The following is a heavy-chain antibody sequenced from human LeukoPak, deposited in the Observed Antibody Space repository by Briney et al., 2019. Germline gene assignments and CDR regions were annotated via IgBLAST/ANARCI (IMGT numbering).Heavy chain of an antibody. CDR1: GFTFSSYA. CDR2: ISYDGSNK. J-gene: IGHJ5*02. Sequence: GGSLRLSCAASGFTFSSYAMHWVRQAPGKGLEWVAVISYDGSNKYYADSVKGRFTISRDNSKNTLYLQMNSLRAEDTAVYYCAKGSLVSLVDDWFDPWGQGTLVTVSS. CDR3: AKGSLVSLVDDWFDP. V-gene: IGHV3-30-3*01. D-gene: IGHD1-26*01.